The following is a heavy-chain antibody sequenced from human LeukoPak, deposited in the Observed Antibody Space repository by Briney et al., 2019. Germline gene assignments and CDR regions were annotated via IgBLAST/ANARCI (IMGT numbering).Heavy chain of an antibody. D-gene: IGHD3-22*01. V-gene: IGHV1-18*01. Sequence: GASVKVPCKVSGYTFTSYGISWVRQAPGQGLEWMGWISAYNGNTNYAQKLQGRVTMTTDTSTSTAYMELRSLRSDDTAVYYCARGEWNYYDSSGESSSFDYWGQGTLVTVSS. CDR3: ARGEWNYYDSSGESSSFDY. CDR2: ISAYNGNT. J-gene: IGHJ4*02. CDR1: GYTFTSYG.